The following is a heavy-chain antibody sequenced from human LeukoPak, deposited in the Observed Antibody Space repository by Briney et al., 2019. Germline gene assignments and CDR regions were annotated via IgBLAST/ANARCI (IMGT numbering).Heavy chain of an antibody. CDR1: GFTLSSYW. Sequence: GGSLRLSCAASGFTLSSYWMHWVRQAPGKGLVWVSGISSDGSSTTYADSVKGRFTISRDNAKNTLYLQMNSLRAEDSAVYYCARDRGGGRCYDYWGQGTLVTASS. V-gene: IGHV3-74*01. CDR2: ISSDGSST. D-gene: IGHD2-15*01. J-gene: IGHJ4*02. CDR3: ARDRGGGRCYDY.